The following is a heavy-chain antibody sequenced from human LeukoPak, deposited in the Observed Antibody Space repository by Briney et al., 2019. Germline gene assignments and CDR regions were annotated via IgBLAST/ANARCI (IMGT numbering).Heavy chain of an antibody. J-gene: IGHJ4*02. V-gene: IGHV3-49*04. Sequence: GGSLRLSCTASGFTFGDYAMSWVRQAPGKGLEWVGFIRSKAYGGTTEYAASVKGRFTISRDDSKNTLYLQMNSLKTEDTAVYYCTTVFTYYYDSSGYGPRDYWGQGTLVTVSS. D-gene: IGHD3-22*01. CDR2: IRSKAYGGTT. CDR3: TTVFTYYYDSSGYGPRDY. CDR1: GFTFGDYA.